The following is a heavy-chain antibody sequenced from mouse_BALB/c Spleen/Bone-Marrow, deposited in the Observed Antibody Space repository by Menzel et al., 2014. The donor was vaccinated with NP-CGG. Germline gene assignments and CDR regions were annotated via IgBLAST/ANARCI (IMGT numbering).Heavy chain of an antibody. D-gene: IGHD1-2*01. CDR1: GYTFTSYW. CDR2: INPSTGYT. Sequence: VQLQQSGAELAKPGASVKMSCKASGYTFTSYWMHWVKQRPGQGLEWIGYINPSTGYTEYNQKFKDKATLTADKSSSTAYMQLSSLTSEDSAVYYCARGKGYGCVWSAYWSQGTLVTVSA. CDR3: ARGKGYGCVWSAY. V-gene: IGHV1-7*01. J-gene: IGHJ3*01.